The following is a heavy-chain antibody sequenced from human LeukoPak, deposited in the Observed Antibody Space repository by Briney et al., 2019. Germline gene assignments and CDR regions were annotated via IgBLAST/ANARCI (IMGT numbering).Heavy chain of an antibody. CDR2: ISAYNGNT. Sequence: GASVKVSCKASGYTFTSYGISWVRQAPGQGLEWMGWISAYNGNTNYAQKLQGRGTMTTDTSTSTACMELRSLRSDDTAVYYCARALLGRYCSGGSCYSFGYWGQGTLVTVSS. CDR3: ARALLGRYCSGGSCYSFGY. V-gene: IGHV1-18*04. J-gene: IGHJ4*02. CDR1: GYTFTSYG. D-gene: IGHD2-15*01.